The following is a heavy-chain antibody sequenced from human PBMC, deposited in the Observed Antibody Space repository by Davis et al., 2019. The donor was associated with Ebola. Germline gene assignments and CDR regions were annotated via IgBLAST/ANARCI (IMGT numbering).Heavy chain of an antibody. D-gene: IGHD3-10*01. CDR2: INDRGNT. CDR3: ARAIGTYSGWFDP. Sequence: PSETLSLTCAVYGGSFSGYFWNWIRQPPRKGLEWIGEINDRGNTNYNPSLRSRVTISVDKSKNQFSLNLTSVTAADTAVYYCARAIGTYSGWFDPWGQGTLVTVSS. J-gene: IGHJ5*02. CDR1: GGSFSGYF. V-gene: IGHV4-34*01.